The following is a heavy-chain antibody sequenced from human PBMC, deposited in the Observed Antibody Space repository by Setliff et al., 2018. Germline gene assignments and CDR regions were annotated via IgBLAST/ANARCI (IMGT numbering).Heavy chain of an antibody. J-gene: IGHJ5*02. CDR2: ISAYNGNT. CDR3: ARVNSGYEGGST. D-gene: IGHD5-12*01. CDR1: GYTFTRYG. Sequence: ASVNVSCKASGYTFTRYGISWVRQAPGQGLGWMGWISAYNGNTNYAQKLQGRVTMTTDTSTSTAYMELRSLRSDDTAVYYCARVNSGYEGGSTWGQGTLVTVSS. V-gene: IGHV1-18*01.